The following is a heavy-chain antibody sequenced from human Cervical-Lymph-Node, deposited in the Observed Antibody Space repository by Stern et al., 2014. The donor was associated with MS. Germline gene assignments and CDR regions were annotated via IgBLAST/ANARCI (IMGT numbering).Heavy chain of an antibody. J-gene: IGHJ4*02. CDR2: IYYSGIT. V-gene: IGHV4-31*03. Sequence: VQLVESGPGLVKPSQTLSLTCTVSGGSISSGGYYWSWIRQHPGKGLEWIGYIYYSGITYFNPSLKSRVTISVDTSKNQFSLKLSSVTAADTAAYYCAREEPVAGLYYFDYWGQGTLVTVSS. CDR1: GGSISSGGYY. D-gene: IGHD6-19*01. CDR3: AREEPVAGLYYFDY.